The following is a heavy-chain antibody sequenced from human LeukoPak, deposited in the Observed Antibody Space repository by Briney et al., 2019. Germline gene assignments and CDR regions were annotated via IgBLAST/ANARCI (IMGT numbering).Heavy chain of an antibody. Sequence: ASVKVSYKASGYTFTNYFMHWVRQAPGQGLEGMGIINPSGGSTSYAQKFQGRVTLTRDTSTSTAYMELSSLRSEDTAVYYCARDAFLSGSLSPVDYWGQGSLVTVSS. J-gene: IGHJ4*02. V-gene: IGHV1-46*01. D-gene: IGHD1-26*01. CDR2: INPSGGST. CDR1: GYTFTNYF. CDR3: ARDAFLSGSLSPVDY.